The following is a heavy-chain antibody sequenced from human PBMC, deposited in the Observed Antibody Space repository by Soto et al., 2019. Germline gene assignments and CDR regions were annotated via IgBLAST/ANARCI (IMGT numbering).Heavy chain of an antibody. CDR2: VSGRSDSR. J-gene: IGHJ4*02. CDR3: TRDSEKSNYYTSGNSRDY. V-gene: IGHV3-21*01. D-gene: IGHD3-10*01. Sequence: EVQLVESGGGLVKPGGSLRLSCVASGFTFSAYSMNWVRQAPGKGLEWVSSVSGRSDSRYYRDSVKGRFTISRDNGNNALYLQMNSLRAEDTAIYYCTRDSEKSNYYTSGNSRDYWGQGTLVTLSS. CDR1: GFTFSAYS.